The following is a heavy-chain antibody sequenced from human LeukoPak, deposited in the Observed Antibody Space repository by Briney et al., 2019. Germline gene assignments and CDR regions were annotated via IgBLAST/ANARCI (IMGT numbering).Heavy chain of an antibody. J-gene: IGHJ6*02. V-gene: IGHV4-4*07. D-gene: IGHD4-17*01. CDR3: AGYYGDYSYGMDV. Sequence: SETLSLTCTVSGVSISSYYWSWIRQPAGKGLEWIGRIYTSGSTNYNPSLMSRVTMSVDTSKNQLSLKLSYVTAGDTAVYYCAGYYGDYSYGMDVWGQGTTVTVSS. CDR2: IYTSGST. CDR1: GVSISSYY.